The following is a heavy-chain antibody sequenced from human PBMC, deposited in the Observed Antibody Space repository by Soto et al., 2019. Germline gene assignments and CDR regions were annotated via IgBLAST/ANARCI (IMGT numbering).Heavy chain of an antibody. J-gene: IGHJ6*02. V-gene: IGHV3-23*01. CDR1: GFTFSNYA. CDR3: ANRAFYGSGILNYYGIDV. Sequence: EVHLLESGGGLVQPGGYLRLPCAASGFTFSNYAMTWVRQAPGKGLEWVSVISGTGGGTNNADSAKGRFTTSRDNSKNTLYLQMNSLRAEVTAVYYCANRAFYGSGILNYYGIDVWGQGTAVTVSS. D-gene: IGHD3-10*01. CDR2: ISGTGGGT.